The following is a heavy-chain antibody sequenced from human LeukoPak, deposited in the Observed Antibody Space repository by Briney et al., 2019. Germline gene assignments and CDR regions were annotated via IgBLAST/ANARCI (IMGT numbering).Heavy chain of an antibody. CDR1: GGSISSYY. J-gene: IGHJ3*02. CDR2: IYYSGST. V-gene: IGHV4-59*01. CDR3: ARRSRDGFDI. Sequence: SETLSLTCTVSGGSISSYYWSWIRQPPGKGLEWIGYIYYSGSTNYNPSLKSRVTISVDTSKNQFSLKLSSVTAADTAVYYCARRSRDGFDIWGQGTMVTVSS.